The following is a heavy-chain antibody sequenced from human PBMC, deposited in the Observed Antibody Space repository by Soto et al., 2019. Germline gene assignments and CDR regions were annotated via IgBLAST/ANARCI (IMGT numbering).Heavy chain of an antibody. V-gene: IGHV4-39*01. D-gene: IGHD6-13*01. CDR2: IYYSGST. J-gene: IGHJ4*02. CDR1: GGSISSSSYY. CDR3: VGGSAAAGMLDY. Sequence: TSEILSLTCTVSGGSISSSSYYWGWIRQPPGKGLEWIGSIYYSGSTYYNPSLKSRVTISVDTSKNQFSLKLSSLTAADTAVYYCVGGSAAAGMLDYWGQGTLVTVSS.